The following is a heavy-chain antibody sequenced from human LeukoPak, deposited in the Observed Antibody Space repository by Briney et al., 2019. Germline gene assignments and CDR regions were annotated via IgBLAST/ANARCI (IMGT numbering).Heavy chain of an antibody. J-gene: IGHJ4*02. CDR2: ISYDGNNQ. CDR3: AKDRATVNYYFDY. CDR1: GFTFSSYG. D-gene: IGHD4-17*01. Sequence: PGGSLRLSCAASGFTFSSYGMHWVRQAPGKGLEWVAVISYDGNNQYYADSVKGRFTISRDNSKNTLFLQMNSLRAEDTAVYYCAKDRATVNYYFDYWGQGTLVTVSS. V-gene: IGHV3-30*18.